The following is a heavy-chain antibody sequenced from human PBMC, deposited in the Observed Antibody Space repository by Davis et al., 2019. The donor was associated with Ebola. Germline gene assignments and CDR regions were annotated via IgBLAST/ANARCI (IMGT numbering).Heavy chain of an antibody. D-gene: IGHD3-10*01. CDR2: ISGSGGST. CDR3: AGRGSYFAGNFDY. Sequence: PGGSLRLSCAASGFTFSSYAMNWVRQAPGKGLEWVSAISGSGGSTYYADSVKGRFTISRDNSKNTLYLQMNSLRAEDTAVYYCAGRGSYFAGNFDYWGQGTLVTVSS. J-gene: IGHJ4*02. V-gene: IGHV3-23*01. CDR1: GFTFSSYA.